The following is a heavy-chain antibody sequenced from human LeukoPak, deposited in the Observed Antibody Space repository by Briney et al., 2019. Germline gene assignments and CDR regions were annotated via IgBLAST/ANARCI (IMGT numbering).Heavy chain of an antibody. CDR2: ISGSGGST. D-gene: IGHD5-18*01. J-gene: IGHJ4*02. Sequence: GGSLRLSCAASGFTFSSYAMGWVRQAQGKGLEWVSAISGSGGSTYYADSVKGRFTISRDNSKNTLYLQMNSLRAEDTAVYYCAKDGGWIQLWFDYWGQGTLVTVSS. CDR1: GFTFSSYA. CDR3: AKDGGWIQLWFDY. V-gene: IGHV3-23*01.